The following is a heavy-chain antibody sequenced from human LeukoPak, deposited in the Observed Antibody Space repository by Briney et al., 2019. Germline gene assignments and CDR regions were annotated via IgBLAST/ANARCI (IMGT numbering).Heavy chain of an antibody. CDR2: INPNSGDT. D-gene: IGHD1-1*01. CDR3: ARDTGTRYFDY. V-gene: IGHV1-2*02. Sequence: ASVKVSCKASGYIFTGYYMHWVRQAPGQGLEWMGWINPNSGDTNYAQKFQGRVTMTRDASVSTAYMELSRLRSDDTAVYYCARDTGTRYFDYWGQGTLVTVSS. CDR1: GYIFTGYY. J-gene: IGHJ4*02.